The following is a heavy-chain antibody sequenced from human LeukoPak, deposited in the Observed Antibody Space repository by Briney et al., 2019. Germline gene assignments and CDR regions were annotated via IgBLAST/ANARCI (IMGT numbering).Heavy chain of an antibody. CDR1: GFTFSSYS. CDR2: ISSSSSTI. D-gene: IGHD1-26*01. CDR3: AREQPVVGAISYMDV. J-gene: IGHJ6*03. Sequence: PGGSLRLSCAASGFTFSSYSMNWVRQAPGKGLEWVSYISSSSSTIYYADSVKGRFTISRDNAKNSLYLQMNSLRAEDTAVYYCAREQPVVGAISYMDVWGKGTTVTVSS. V-gene: IGHV3-48*01.